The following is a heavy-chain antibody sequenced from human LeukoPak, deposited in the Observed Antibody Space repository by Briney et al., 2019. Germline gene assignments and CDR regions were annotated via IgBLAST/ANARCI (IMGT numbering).Heavy chain of an antibody. Sequence: GGSLRLSCAASGFTFSSYDMNWVRQAPGKGLEWVSYIDSTGSTIYYADSVKGRFTLSRDNAKNSLFLQMNSLRAEDTAVYYCAREDTAMPYFDYWGQGTLVTVSS. D-gene: IGHD5-18*01. J-gene: IGHJ4*02. CDR1: GFTFSSYD. V-gene: IGHV3-48*03. CDR2: IDSTGSTI. CDR3: AREDTAMPYFDY.